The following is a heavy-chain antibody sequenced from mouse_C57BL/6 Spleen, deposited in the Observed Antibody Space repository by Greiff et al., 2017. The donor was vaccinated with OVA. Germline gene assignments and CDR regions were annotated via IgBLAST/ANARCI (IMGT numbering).Heavy chain of an antibody. CDR3: ARDVYGSSYIYFDY. D-gene: IGHD1-1*01. J-gene: IGHJ2*01. CDR1: GYSITSGYY. Sequence: EVKLEESGPGLVKPSQSLSLTCSVTGYSITSGYYWNWIRQFPGNKLEWMGYISYDGSNNYNPSLKNRISITRDTSKNQFFLKLNSVTTEDTATYYCARDVYGSSYIYFDYWGQGTTLTVSS. V-gene: IGHV3-6*01. CDR2: ISYDGSN.